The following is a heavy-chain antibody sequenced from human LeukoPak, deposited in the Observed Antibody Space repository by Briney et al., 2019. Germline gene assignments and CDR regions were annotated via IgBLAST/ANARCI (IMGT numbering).Heavy chain of an antibody. CDR1: GFTFSSYS. CDR2: ISSSSSYI. J-gene: IGHJ4*02. D-gene: IGHD2-2*01. V-gene: IGHV3-21*01. CDR3: ARDGPYCSSTSCHGPPDY. Sequence: GGSLRLSCAASGFTFSSYSMNWVRQAPGKGLEWVSSISSSSSYIYYADSVKGRFTISRDNAKNSLYLQMNSLRAEDTAVYYCARDGPYCSSTSCHGPPDYWGQGTLVTVSS.